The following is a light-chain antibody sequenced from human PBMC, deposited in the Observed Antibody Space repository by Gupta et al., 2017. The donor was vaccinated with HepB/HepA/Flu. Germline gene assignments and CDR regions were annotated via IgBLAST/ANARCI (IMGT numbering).Light chain of an antibody. CDR3: QLRSNGPPEGT. V-gene: IGKV3-11*01. Sequence: VLTQSPATLSLSPGERATLSCRASQSVSSYFAWYQQKPGQAPRLPIYDASSRAPGIPARFSGTGSGTDFTLTISRLDPEDSAVNYCQLRSNGPPEGTFGGGTKIEIK. J-gene: IGKJ4*01. CDR1: QSVSSY. CDR2: DAS.